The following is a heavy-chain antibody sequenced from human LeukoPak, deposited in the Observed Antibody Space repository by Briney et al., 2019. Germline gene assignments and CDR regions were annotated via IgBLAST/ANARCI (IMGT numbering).Heavy chain of an antibody. CDR2: IYHSGST. V-gene: IGHV4-38-2*02. CDR1: RYSISSGYY. CDR3: ARIVVVPAADNWFDP. D-gene: IGHD2-2*01. J-gene: IGHJ5*02. Sequence: SETLSLTCTLSRYSISSGYYWGWIRQPPGKGLDWFGSIYHSGSTYYNPSLKSRVTISVDTSKNQFSLKLSSVTAADTAVYYCARIVVVPAADNWFDPWGQGTLVTVSS.